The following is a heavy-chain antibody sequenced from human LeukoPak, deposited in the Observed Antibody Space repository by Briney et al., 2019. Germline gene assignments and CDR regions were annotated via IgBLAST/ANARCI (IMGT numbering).Heavy chain of an antibody. Sequence: GGSLRLCCSASGFTFSSYAMHWVRQAPGKGLEYVSAISSNGGSTYYADSVKGRFTISRDNSKNTLYLQMSSLRAEDTAVYYCVKAAYDSSGYYFDYWGQGTLVTVSS. CDR2: ISSNGGST. D-gene: IGHD3-22*01. CDR3: VKAAYDSSGYYFDY. V-gene: IGHV3-64D*06. CDR1: GFTFSSYA. J-gene: IGHJ4*02.